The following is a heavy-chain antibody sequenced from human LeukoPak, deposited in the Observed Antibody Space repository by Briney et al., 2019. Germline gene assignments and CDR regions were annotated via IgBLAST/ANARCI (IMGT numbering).Heavy chain of an antibody. J-gene: IGHJ4*02. CDR1: GFTFSGYA. V-gene: IGHV3-23*01. D-gene: IGHD3-10*01. CDR2: ISGSGGST. CDR3: ARGFGEPAALTDY. Sequence: GGSLRLSCAASGFTFSGYAMSWVRQAPGKGLEWVSGISGSGGSTYYADSVKGRFTISRDNSKDTLYLQMNSLRVEDTAVFYCARGFGEPAALTDYWGQGTLVTVSS.